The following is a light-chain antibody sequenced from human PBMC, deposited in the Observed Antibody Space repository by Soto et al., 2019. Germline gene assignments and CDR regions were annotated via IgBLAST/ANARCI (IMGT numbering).Light chain of an antibody. V-gene: IGKV3-20*01. CDR1: QSVNSNY. CDR2: GIS. Sequence: EIVLTQSPGTLSLSPGERATLSCRASQSVNSNYLAWYQQKPGQAPRLLIYGISKRATDIPDRFSGSGSGTEFTLTISSLQPEDFAVYYCQQFGSSVTFGQGTRLEIK. J-gene: IGKJ5*01. CDR3: QQFGSSVT.